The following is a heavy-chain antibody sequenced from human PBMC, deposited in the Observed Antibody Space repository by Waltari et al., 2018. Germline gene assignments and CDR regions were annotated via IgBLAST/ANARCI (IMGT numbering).Heavy chain of an antibody. CDR1: DFPFSSYS. V-gene: IGHV3-30*04. Sequence: QVQLVESGGGVVPPGRSLRLSCAASDFPFSSYSMHWVRQAPGKGLEWVAVISYNARNIYYVDSVKGRFTISRDNSKKTLFLQMNSLRAEDTAIYYCARDYCDRTNCHGMDVWGQGTAVTVSS. CDR3: ARDYCDRTNCHGMDV. D-gene: IGHD3-22*01. CDR2: ISYNARNI. J-gene: IGHJ6*02.